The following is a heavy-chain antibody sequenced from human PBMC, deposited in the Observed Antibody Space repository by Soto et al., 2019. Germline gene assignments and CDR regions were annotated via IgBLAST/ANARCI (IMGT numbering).Heavy chain of an antibody. CDR1: GFTFSSYA. CDR2: ISYDGSNK. J-gene: IGHJ3*02. D-gene: IGHD3-10*01. V-gene: IGHV3-30-3*01. Sequence: GGSLRLSCAASGFTFSSYAMHWVRQAPGKGLEWVAVISYDGSNKYYADSVKGRFTISRDNSKNTLYLQMNGLRAEDTAVYYCARVVRGVTDAFDIWGQGTMVTVSS. CDR3: ARVVRGVTDAFDI.